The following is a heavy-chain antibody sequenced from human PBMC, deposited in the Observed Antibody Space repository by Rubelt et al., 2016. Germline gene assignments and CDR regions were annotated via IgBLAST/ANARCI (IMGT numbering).Heavy chain of an antibody. CDR2: IYSSGST. CDR1: GGSISSYY. D-gene: IGHD2-21*02. Sequence: WLTCTVSGGSISSYYWGWIRQPPGKGLEWIGSIYSSGSTYYNPSLTSRVTVSVDTSKNQFSLKLSSVTAADTAVYYCVRGSHCGGDCYPHYYHGLDVWGRGTTVTVSS. V-gene: IGHV4-39*01. CDR3: VRGSHCGGDCYPHYYHGLDV. J-gene: IGHJ6*02.